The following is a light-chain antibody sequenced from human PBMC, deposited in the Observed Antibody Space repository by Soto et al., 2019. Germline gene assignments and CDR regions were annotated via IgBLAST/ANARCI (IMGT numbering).Light chain of an antibody. CDR2: DAS. Sequence: DIQMTQSPSALSASVGDRPTITCRASQSISSWLAWYQQKPGKAPKLLIYDASTLQSGVPSRYSGSGSGTEFTLTISNLQPDDFATYYCQQYDSSSPWTFGQGTKVDIK. J-gene: IGKJ1*01. CDR3: QQYDSSSPWT. V-gene: IGKV1-5*01. CDR1: QSISSW.